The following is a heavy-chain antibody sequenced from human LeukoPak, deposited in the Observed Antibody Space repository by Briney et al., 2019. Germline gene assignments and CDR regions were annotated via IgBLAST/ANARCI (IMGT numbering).Heavy chain of an antibody. D-gene: IGHD6-25*01. CDR2: INGDGGSR. CDR1: GFTFSSYA. Sequence: PGRSLRLSCTASGFTFSSYAMHWVRQAPGKGLVWVSRINGDGGSRNYADSVKGRFTISRDNAKNTLYLQMSSLRVEDTAVYYCASASSHRTAAGGDYWGQGTLVTVST. CDR3: ASASSHRTAAGGDY. V-gene: IGHV3-74*01. J-gene: IGHJ4*02.